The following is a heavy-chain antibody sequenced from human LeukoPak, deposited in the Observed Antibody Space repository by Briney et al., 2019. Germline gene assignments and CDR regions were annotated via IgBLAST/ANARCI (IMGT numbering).Heavy chain of an antibody. V-gene: IGHV3-30*03. CDR1: GFTFSSYG. D-gene: IGHD3-22*01. CDR3: ARDYYDSSGFYSLNDN. J-gene: IGHJ4*02. CDR2: ISYDGSNK. Sequence: GGSLRLSCAASGFTFSSYGMHWVRQAPGKGLEWVAVISYDGSNKYYADSVKGRFTISRDNSKNTLYLQMNSLRAEDTAVYYCARDYYDSSGFYSLNDNWGQGTLVTVSS.